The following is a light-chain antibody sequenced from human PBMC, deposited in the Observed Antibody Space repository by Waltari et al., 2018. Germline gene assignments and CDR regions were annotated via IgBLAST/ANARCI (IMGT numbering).Light chain of an antibody. Sequence: QSALTQPASVSGSPGQSITISCTRTSSDVGSYNLVSWYQQHPGKVPKLIIYEGSKRPSVFSNRFSGSKSGNTASLTISGLQAEDEADYYCCSYAGSSTLGVFGGGTKLTVL. CDR1: SSDVGSYNL. CDR3: CSYAGSSTLGV. CDR2: EGS. V-gene: IGLV2-23*01. J-gene: IGLJ3*02.